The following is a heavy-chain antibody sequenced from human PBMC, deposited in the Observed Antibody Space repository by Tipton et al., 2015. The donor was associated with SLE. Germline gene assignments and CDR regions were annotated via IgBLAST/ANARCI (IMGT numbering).Heavy chain of an antibody. J-gene: IGHJ4*02. D-gene: IGHD4-17*01. Sequence: TLSLTCAVYGGSISSYYWSWIRQPPGKGLEWIGSIYYSGSTYYNPSLKSRVTISVDTSKNQFSLKLSSVTAADTAVYYCASLFYGDFAYYFDYWGQGTLVTVSS. V-gene: IGHV4-39*07. CDR3: ASLFYGDFAYYFDY. CDR1: GGSISSYY. CDR2: IYYSGST.